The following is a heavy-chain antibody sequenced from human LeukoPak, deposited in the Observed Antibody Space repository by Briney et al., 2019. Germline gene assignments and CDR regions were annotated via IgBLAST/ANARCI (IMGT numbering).Heavy chain of an antibody. D-gene: IGHD6-19*01. CDR2: ISGGTT. Sequence: KSGGSLRLSCTAPGFTFGDYLMSWFRQAPGKGLEWIGFISGGTTEYAASVKGRFTISRDDSTSIAYLQMNSLTTEDTAVYYCSRGSGWLSVYWGQGTLVTVSS. CDR1: GFTFGDYL. CDR3: SRGSGWLSVY. J-gene: IGHJ4*02. V-gene: IGHV3-49*05.